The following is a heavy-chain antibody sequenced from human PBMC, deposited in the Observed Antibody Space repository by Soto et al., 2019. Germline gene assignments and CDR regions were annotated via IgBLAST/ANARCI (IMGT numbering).Heavy chain of an antibody. Sequence: GGSLRLSCAASGFTFSSYSMNWVRQAPGKGLEWVSYISSSSSTIYYADSVKGRFTISRDNAKDSLYLQMNSLRAEDTAVYYCARDYVGAYCSSTSCYSDYYYGMDVWGQGTTVTVSS. CDR3: ARDYVGAYCSSTSCYSDYYYGMDV. V-gene: IGHV3-48*01. CDR2: ISSSSSTI. D-gene: IGHD2-2*01. CDR1: GFTFSSYS. J-gene: IGHJ6*02.